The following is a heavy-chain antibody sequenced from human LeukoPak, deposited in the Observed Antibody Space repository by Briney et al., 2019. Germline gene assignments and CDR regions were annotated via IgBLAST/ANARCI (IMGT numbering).Heavy chain of an antibody. CDR2: IYWNDDK. CDR1: GFSLSTSGVG. Sequence: SGPTLVNPTQTLTLTCTFSGFSLSTSGVGVGWIRQPPGKALEWLALIYWNDDKRYSPSLKSRLTITKDTSKNQVVLTMANMDPVDTATYYCAHSTYDFWSGLNWFDPWGQGTLVTVSS. J-gene: IGHJ5*02. D-gene: IGHD3-3*01. V-gene: IGHV2-5*01. CDR3: AHSTYDFWSGLNWFDP.